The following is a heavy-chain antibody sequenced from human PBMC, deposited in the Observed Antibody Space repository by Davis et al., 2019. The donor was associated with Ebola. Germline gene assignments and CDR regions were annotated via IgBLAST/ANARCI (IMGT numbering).Heavy chain of an antibody. J-gene: IGHJ4*02. CDR1: GGPFRDYY. Sequence: MPSETLSLTCAVYGGPFRDYYWTWIHQSPGKGLEWIGEINHSGRTNYNPSLKSRVTISVDTPNNQFSLRLTSVTAADTAVYYCASPGGRYWGQGTLVTVSS. CDR2: INHSGRT. D-gene: IGHD6-25*01. V-gene: IGHV4-34*01. CDR3: ASPGGRY.